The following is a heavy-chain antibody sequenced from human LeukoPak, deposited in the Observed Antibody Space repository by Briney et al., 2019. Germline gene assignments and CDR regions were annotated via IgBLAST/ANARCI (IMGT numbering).Heavy chain of an antibody. J-gene: IGHJ5*02. V-gene: IGHV3-30*04. CDR3: ARDFQPSDYYGSELVGSWFDP. D-gene: IGHD3-10*01. CDR2: ISYDGSNK. CDR1: GFTFSSYA. Sequence: GGSLRLSCAASGFTFSSYAMHWVRQAPGKGLEWVAVISYDGSNKYYADSVKGRFTISRDNSKNTLYLQMNSLRAEDTAVYYCARDFQPSDYYGSELVGSWFDPWGQGTLVTGSS.